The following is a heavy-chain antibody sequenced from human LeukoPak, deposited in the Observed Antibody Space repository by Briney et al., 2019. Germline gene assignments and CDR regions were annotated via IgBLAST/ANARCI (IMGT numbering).Heavy chain of an antibody. CDR3: ATESHYYDSSGPTPSWFDP. D-gene: IGHD3-22*01. Sequence: ASVKVSCKVSGYTLTELSMHWVRQALGKGLEWMGGFDPEDGETIYAQKFQGRVTMTEDTSTDTAYMELSSLRSEDTAVYYCATESHYYDSSGPTPSWFDPWGQGTLVTVSS. J-gene: IGHJ5*02. V-gene: IGHV1-24*01. CDR1: GYTLTELS. CDR2: FDPEDGET.